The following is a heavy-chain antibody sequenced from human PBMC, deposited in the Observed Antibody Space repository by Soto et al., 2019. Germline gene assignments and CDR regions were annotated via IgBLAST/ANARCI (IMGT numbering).Heavy chain of an antibody. CDR2: IYYSGST. CDR1: GGSISSSSYY. V-gene: IGHV4-39*01. D-gene: IGHD1-7*01. CDR3: ARLQITGTTHGFDP. J-gene: IGHJ5*02. Sequence: SETLSLTSTVSGGSISSSSYYWGWIRQPPGKGLEWIGSIYYSGSTYYNPSLKSRVTISVDTSKNQFSMKLSSVTAADSAVYYCARLQITGTTHGFDPWGQGTLVTVSS.